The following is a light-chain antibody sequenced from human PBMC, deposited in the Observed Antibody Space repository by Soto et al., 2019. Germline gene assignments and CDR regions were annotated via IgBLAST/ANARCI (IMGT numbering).Light chain of an antibody. J-gene: IGKJ3*01. V-gene: IGKV1-5*01. CDR2: TAS. CDR1: QSIGSW. CDR3: QQYNSPFT. Sequence: DIPLTQSPSTVSASVGDRVTITCRASQSIGSWLAWYQQKPGRAPKLLIYTASTLETGVPSRFSGSGSATEFTLTISSLQPDDFGTYYCQQYNSPFTFGPGTKVD.